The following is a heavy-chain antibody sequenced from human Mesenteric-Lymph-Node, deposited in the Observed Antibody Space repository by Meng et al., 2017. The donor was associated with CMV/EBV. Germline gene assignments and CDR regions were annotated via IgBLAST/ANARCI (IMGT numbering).Heavy chain of an antibody. CDR2: IKSKTDGGTT. V-gene: IGHV3-15*01. D-gene: IGHD4-17*01. Sequence: GLTFSNVWMSWVRQAPGKGLEWVGRIKSKTDGGTTDYAAPVKGRFTISRDDSTSTLYLQMNSLKTEDTALYYCTTHDYGARYWYFDLWGRGTLVTVSS. CDR1: GLTFSNVW. J-gene: IGHJ2*01. CDR3: TTHDYGARYWYFDL.